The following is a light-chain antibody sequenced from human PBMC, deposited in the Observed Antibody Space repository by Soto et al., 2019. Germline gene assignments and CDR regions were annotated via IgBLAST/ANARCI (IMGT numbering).Light chain of an antibody. J-gene: IGKJ1*01. CDR2: GAS. V-gene: IGKV3-20*01. CDR1: QSVSSNY. Sequence: EIVLTQSPGTLSLSPGERATLSCRASQSVSSNYLAWYQHRPGQAPRLLIYGASSRATGIPDRFSGSGSGTDFTLTISDVEPEDFAVYYCHQRQSWPRTFGQGTKVDIK. CDR3: HQRQSWPRT.